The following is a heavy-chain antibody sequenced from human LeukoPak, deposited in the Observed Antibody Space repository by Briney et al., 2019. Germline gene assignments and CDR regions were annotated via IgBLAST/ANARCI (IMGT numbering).Heavy chain of an antibody. D-gene: IGHD5-18*01. Sequence: SETLSLTCAVYGGSFSGYYWSWIRQPPGKGLEWIGEINHSGSTNYNPSLKSRVTISVDTSKNQFSLKLSSVTAADTAVYYCARIPSDSAMVSSSYWGQGTLVTVSS. CDR1: GGSFSGYY. V-gene: IGHV4-34*01. CDR3: ARIPSDSAMVSSSY. J-gene: IGHJ4*02. CDR2: INHSGST.